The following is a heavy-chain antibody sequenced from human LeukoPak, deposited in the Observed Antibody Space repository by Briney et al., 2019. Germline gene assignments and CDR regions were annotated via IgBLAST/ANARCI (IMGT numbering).Heavy chain of an antibody. J-gene: IGHJ4*02. V-gene: IGHV3-30-3*01. CDR3: ARVSSMIHGPGSFDY. CDR1: GFTFSSYA. D-gene: IGHD3-22*01. Sequence: GGSLRLSCAASGFTFSSYAMSWVRQAPGKGLEWVAVISYDGSNQYYADSVKGRFTISRDNSKNTPYLQMNSLRAEDTAVYYCARVSSMIHGPGSFDYWGEGTLVTVSS. CDR2: ISYDGSNQ.